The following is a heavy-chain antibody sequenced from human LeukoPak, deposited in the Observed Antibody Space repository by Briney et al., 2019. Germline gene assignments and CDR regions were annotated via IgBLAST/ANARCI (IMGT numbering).Heavy chain of an antibody. Sequence: GGSLRLSCAASGFTVSSKYMSWVRQAPRKVLECVSLIYNDSSTHYADSVKGRFTISRDNSKNTVFLQMNSLSTEDTAVYYCARDNLDSGWYEFDYWGQGTLVTVSS. V-gene: IGHV3-66*01. J-gene: IGHJ4*02. CDR2: IYNDSST. CDR3: ARDNLDSGWYEFDY. D-gene: IGHD6-19*01. CDR1: GFTVSSKY.